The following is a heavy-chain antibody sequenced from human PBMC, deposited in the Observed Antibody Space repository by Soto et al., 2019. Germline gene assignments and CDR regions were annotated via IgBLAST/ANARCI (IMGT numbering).Heavy chain of an antibody. CDR1: GGSISSYY. J-gene: IGHJ3*02. Sequence: QVQLQESGPGLVKPSETLSLTCTVSGGSISSYYWSWIRQPPGKGLEWIGYIYYSGSTNYNPSLKFRFTISVETSKNQFSLKLSSVTVADTALYYCARRYGKNAFDIWGQGTMVTVSS. D-gene: IGHD5-18*01. CDR3: ARRYGKNAFDI. CDR2: IYYSGST. V-gene: IGHV4-59*01.